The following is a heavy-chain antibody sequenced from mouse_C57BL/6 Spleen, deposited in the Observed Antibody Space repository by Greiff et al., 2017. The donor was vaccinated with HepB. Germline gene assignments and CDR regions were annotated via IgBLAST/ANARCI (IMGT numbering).Heavy chain of an antibody. CDR2: IDPENGDT. CDR3: TTGYGNYGFDY. CDR1: GFNIKDDY. Sequence: EVQLKESGAELVRPGASVKLSCTASGFNIKDDYMHWVKQRPEQGLEWIGWIDPENGDTAYASKFQGKATITADTSSNTAYLQLSSLTSEDTAVYYCTTGYGNYGFDYWGQGTTLTVSS. D-gene: IGHD2-1*01. V-gene: IGHV14-4*01. J-gene: IGHJ2*01.